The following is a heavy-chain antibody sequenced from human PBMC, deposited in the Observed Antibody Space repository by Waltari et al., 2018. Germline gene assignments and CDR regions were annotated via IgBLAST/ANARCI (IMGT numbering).Heavy chain of an antibody. CDR2: LIPIFGTP. CDR1: GDTLGRFA. Sequence: QVHLVQSGAAVKKPGSSVTVSCKASGDTLGRFAIAWVRQAPGQGLEWMGGLIPIFGTPNYAQEFQGRLTITADESANTVYMELGSLRPDDTAVYFCSRRQIGGPLDPWGQGTLVTVSS. D-gene: IGHD1-1*01. V-gene: IGHV1-69*12. J-gene: IGHJ5*01. CDR3: SRRQIGGPLDP.